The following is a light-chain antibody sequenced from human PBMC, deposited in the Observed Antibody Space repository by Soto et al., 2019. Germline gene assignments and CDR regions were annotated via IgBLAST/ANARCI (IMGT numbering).Light chain of an antibody. CDR1: QSVLYSSNNKNY. J-gene: IGKJ5*01. CDR2: EVS. CDR3: MQSVPLPSITFGQGTRLSIT. V-gene: IGKV4-1*01. Sequence: DIVMTQSPDSLAVSLGERATINCKSSQSVLYSSNNKNYLAWYQQKPGQPPQLLMYEVSNRFSGVPDRFSGSGSGTDFTLKISRVEAEDVGVYYCMQSVPLPSITFGQGTRLSITFGQGTRLEIK.